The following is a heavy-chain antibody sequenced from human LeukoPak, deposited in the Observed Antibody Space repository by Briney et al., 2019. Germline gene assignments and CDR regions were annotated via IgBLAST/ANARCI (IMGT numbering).Heavy chain of an antibody. Sequence: GESLKISCKGSGYSFSSNWIGWVRQMPGKGLEWMGIIYPGDSDTRFSPSFQGQVTISADKSISTAYLQWNSLKASDTAMYYCARQDAGSYGYFAYWGQGTLVTVSP. CDR1: GYSFSSNW. CDR2: IYPGDSDT. D-gene: IGHD3-10*01. V-gene: IGHV5-51*01. CDR3: ARQDAGSYGYFAY. J-gene: IGHJ4*02.